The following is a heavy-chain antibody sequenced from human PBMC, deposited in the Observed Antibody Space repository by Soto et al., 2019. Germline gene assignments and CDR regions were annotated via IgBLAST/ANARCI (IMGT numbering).Heavy chain of an antibody. CDR1: GYTFTSYG. J-gene: IGHJ6*02. V-gene: IGHV1-18*04. D-gene: IGHD6-13*01. CDR2: ISAYNGNT. CDR3: AGGGEQQLVGHYYYYYGMDV. Sequence: ASVKVSCKASGYTFTSYGISWVRQAPGQGLEWMGWISAYNGNTNYAQKLQGRVTMTTDTSTSTAYMELRSLRSDDTAVYYCAGGGEQQLVGHYYYYYGMDVWSQGTTVTV.